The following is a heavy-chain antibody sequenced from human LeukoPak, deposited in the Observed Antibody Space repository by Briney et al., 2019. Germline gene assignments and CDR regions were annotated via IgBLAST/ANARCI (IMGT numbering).Heavy chain of an antibody. CDR3: ARVMFAMYYYDSSGYYFDY. D-gene: IGHD3-22*01. Sequence: PSETLSLTCTVSGGSIRSSYYYWGWIRQPPGKGLEWIGSIYDSGSTYYNPSLKSRVTISVDTSKNQFSLKLSSVTAADTAVYYCARVMFAMYYYDSSGYYFDYWGQGTLVTVSS. J-gene: IGHJ4*02. CDR2: IYDSGST. CDR1: GGSIRSSYYY. V-gene: IGHV4-39*07.